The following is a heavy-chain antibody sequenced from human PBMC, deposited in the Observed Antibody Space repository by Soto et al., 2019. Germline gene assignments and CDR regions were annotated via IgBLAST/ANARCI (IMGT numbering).Heavy chain of an antibody. CDR2: INHSGST. V-gene: IGHV4-34*01. Sequence: SETLSLTCAVYGGSFSGYYWNWIRQPPGKGLEWIGEINHSGSTKYSPSLKGRLTISVDTSKNQFSLNLTSVTAADTAVYYCARQRVSAPPYYYYYGMDVWGQGTTVTVSS. J-gene: IGHJ6*02. CDR3: ARQRVSAPPYYYYYGMDV. CDR1: GGSFSGYY. D-gene: IGHD6-6*01.